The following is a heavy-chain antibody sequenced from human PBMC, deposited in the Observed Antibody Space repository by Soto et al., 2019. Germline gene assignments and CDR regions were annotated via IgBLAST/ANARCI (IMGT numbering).Heavy chain of an antibody. V-gene: IGHV5-10-1*01. CDR1: GYSFTSYW. CDR3: ARRKIAAAVTPRGYGMDV. CDR2: IDPSDSYT. D-gene: IGHD6-13*01. J-gene: IGHJ6*02. Sequence: GESLKISCKGSGYSFTSYWISWVRQMPGKGLEWMGRIDPSDSYTNYSPSFQGHVTISADKSISTAYLQWSSLKASDTAMYYCARRKIAAAVTPRGYGMDVWGQGTTVTVSS.